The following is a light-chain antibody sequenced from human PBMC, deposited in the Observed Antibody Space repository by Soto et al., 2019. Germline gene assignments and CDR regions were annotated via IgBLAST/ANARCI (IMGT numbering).Light chain of an antibody. V-gene: IGLV2-14*01. CDR1: SSDVGGYNY. CDR2: EVS. CDR3: SSYTSSSTLYV. J-gene: IGLJ1*01. Sequence: QSVLAQPASVSGSPGQSITISCTGTSSDVGGYNYVSLYQQHPGKAPKLMIYEVSNRPSGVSNRFSGSKSGNTASLTISGLQAEDEADYYCSSYTSSSTLYVFGTGTKV.